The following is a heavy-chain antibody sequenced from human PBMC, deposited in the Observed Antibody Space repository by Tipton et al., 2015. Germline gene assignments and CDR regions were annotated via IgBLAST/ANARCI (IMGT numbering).Heavy chain of an antibody. D-gene: IGHD3-3*01. CDR3: ARDLEHGMDV. CDR2: ISHRDGT. V-gene: IGHV4-61*01. CDR1: GGSVTSGSYY. J-gene: IGHJ6*02. Sequence: TLSLTCTVSGGSVTSGSYYWSWIRQPPGKGLEWIGYISHRDGTNYNPSLKSRVTISLDTSKSQFSLRLISMTAADTAVYYCARDLEHGMDVWGQGTTVTVSS.